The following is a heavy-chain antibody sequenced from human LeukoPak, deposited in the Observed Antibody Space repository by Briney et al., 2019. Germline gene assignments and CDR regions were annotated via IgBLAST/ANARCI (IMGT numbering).Heavy chain of an antibody. D-gene: IGHD5-24*01. CDR2: IIPIFGTA. CDR1: GGTFSSHA. CDR3: ARGRDGYYDY. J-gene: IGHJ4*02. Sequence: GASVKVSCKAPGGTFSSHAIGWVRQAPGQGLEWMGGIIPIFGTANYAQKFQGRVTITADESTSTAYMELSSLRSEDTAVYYCARGRDGYYDYWGQGTLVTVSS. V-gene: IGHV1-69*13.